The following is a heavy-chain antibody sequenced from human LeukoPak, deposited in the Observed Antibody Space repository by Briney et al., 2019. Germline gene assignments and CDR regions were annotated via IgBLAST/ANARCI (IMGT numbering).Heavy chain of an antibody. J-gene: IGHJ4*02. D-gene: IGHD5-18*01. CDR1: GGSISSYY. CDR3: AREVATASFDY. CDR2: IYYSGST. V-gene: IGHV4-59*01. Sequence: SETLSLTCTVSGGSISSYYWSWIRQPPGKGLEWIGYIYYSGSTNYNPSLKSRVTISVDTSKNQFSLKLSSVTAADTAVYYCAREVATASFDYWGQGTLVTVSS.